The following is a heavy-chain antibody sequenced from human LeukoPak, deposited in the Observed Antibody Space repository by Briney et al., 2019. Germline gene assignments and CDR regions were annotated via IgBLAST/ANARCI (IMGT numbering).Heavy chain of an antibody. V-gene: IGHV3-15*01. CDR2: IKSKTDGGTT. CDR1: GFTFSNAW. D-gene: IGHD1-26*01. CDR3: TTWELKYRQTVDC. J-gene: IGHJ4*02. Sequence: PGGSLRLSCAASGFTFSNAWMSWVRQAPGKGLEWVGRIKSKTDGGTTDYAAPVKGRFTISRDDSKNTLYLQMNSLKTEDTAVYYCTTWELKYRQTVDCWGQGTLVTVSS.